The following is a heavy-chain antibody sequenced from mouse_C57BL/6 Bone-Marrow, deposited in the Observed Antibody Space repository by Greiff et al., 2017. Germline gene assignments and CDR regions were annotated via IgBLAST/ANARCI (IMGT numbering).Heavy chain of an antibody. CDR3: AISGTVNVDY. Sequence: QVQLQQPGAELVRPGTSVKLSCKASGYTFTSYWMHWVKQRPGQGLEWIGVIDPSDSYTNYNQKFKGKATLTVDTSSSTAYMQLSSLTSEDSAVYYCAISGTVNVDYWGQGTTLTVSS. CDR2: IDPSDSYT. V-gene: IGHV1-59*01. J-gene: IGHJ2*01. CDR1: GYTFTSYW. D-gene: IGHD4-1*01.